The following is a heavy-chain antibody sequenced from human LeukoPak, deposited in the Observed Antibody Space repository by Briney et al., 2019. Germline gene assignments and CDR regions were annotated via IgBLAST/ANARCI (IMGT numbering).Heavy chain of an antibody. D-gene: IGHD6-19*01. CDR3: AREAVGSYSSGWYFYYYYGMDV. Sequence: GGSLRLSCAASGFTFSSYAMSWVRQAPGKGLEWVSAISGSGGSTYYADSVKGRFTISRDNSKNSLYLQMNSLRAEDTAVYYCAREAVGSYSSGWYFYYYYGMDVWGQGTTVTVSS. CDR1: GFTFSSYA. J-gene: IGHJ6*02. CDR2: ISGSGGST. V-gene: IGHV3-23*01.